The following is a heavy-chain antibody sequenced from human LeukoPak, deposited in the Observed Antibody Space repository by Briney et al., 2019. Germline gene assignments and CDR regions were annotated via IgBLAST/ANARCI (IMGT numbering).Heavy chain of an antibody. V-gene: IGHV5-51*01. Sequence: GESLNLSCQGSGYRFTNYWIGWVRPMPGKGLEWMGFIDPDDSHTKYSPSFQGHATISADRSINTVYVQWNSLKASDTAMYFCARHRGGAIGYEFYYYMDVWGKGTTVIVS. D-gene: IGHD3-16*01. CDR3: ARHRGGAIGYEFYYYMDV. CDR1: GYRFTNYW. J-gene: IGHJ6*03. CDR2: IDPDDSHT.